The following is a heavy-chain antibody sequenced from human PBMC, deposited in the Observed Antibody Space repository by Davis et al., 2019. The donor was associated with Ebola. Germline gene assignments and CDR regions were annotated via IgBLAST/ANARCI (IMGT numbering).Heavy chain of an antibody. CDR3: ARNLDYGDPNAFDF. CDR2: IYPGDSKT. D-gene: IGHD4-17*01. J-gene: IGHJ3*01. Sequence: PGGSLRLSWKGSGYSFPNHWSGGVRQIPGKGLEWMGIIYPGDSKTRYSPSFQGQVTFSADTSISTAYLQWSSLKASDTAMYFCARNLDYGDPNAFDFWGQGTTVIVSP. CDR1: GYSFPNHW. V-gene: IGHV5-51*01.